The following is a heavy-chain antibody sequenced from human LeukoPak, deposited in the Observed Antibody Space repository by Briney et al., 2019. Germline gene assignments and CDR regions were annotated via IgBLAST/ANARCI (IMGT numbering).Heavy chain of an antibody. CDR3: ARDRVNWNDVGGLFDY. D-gene: IGHD1-1*01. V-gene: IGHV3-53*01. CDR2: IYSGGST. Sequence: PGGSLRLSCAASGFTVGSNYMSWVRQAPGTGLEWVSLIYSGGSTSYADSVKGRFTFSRDNSKNTLYLQMNSLRAEDTAVYYCARDRVNWNDVGGLFDYWGQGTLVTVSS. J-gene: IGHJ4*02. CDR1: GFTVGSNY.